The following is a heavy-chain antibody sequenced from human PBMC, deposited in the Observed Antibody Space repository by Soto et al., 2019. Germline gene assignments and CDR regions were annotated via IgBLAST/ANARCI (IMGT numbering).Heavy chain of an antibody. J-gene: IGHJ5*02. CDR1: GFTFSSYS. D-gene: IGHD3-22*01. Sequence: VQLVESGGGLVQPGGSLRLSCAASGFTFSSYSMNWVRQAPGKGLEWVSYISSSSSTIYYADSVKGRFTISRDNAKNSLYLQMNSLRDDDTAVYYCARDVNYYDSSGYYLPWFDPWGQGTLVTVSS. V-gene: IGHV3-48*02. CDR3: ARDVNYYDSSGYYLPWFDP. CDR2: ISSSSSTI.